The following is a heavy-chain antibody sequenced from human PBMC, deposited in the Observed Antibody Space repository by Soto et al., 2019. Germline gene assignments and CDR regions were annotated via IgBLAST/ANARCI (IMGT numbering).Heavy chain of an antibody. CDR2: IYPGDSDT. D-gene: IGHD6-6*01. CDR3: ARQRRIAARPGRPDYYYYMDV. V-gene: IGHV5-51*01. CDR1: GYSFTSYW. Sequence: GESLKISCKGSGYSFTSYWIGWVRQMPGKGLEWMGIIYPGDSDTRYSPSFQGQVTISADKSISTAYLQWSSLKASDTAMYYCARQRRIAARPGRPDYYYYMDVWGKGTTVTVSS. J-gene: IGHJ6*03.